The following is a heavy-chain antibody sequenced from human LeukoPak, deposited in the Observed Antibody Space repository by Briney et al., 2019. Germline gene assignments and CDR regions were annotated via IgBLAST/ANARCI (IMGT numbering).Heavy chain of an antibody. CDR3: ARDMTITGADDY. CDR2: IKQDGSEK. V-gene: IGHV3-7*01. J-gene: IGHJ4*02. D-gene: IGHD6-13*01. CDR1: GFTFSNYG. Sequence: GGSLRLSCAASGFTFSNYGMSWVRQAPGKGPEWVASIKQDGSEKFYVDSVKGRFTISRDNAKNSLYLQMNSLRAEDTALYYCARDMTITGADDYWGQGTRVTVSS.